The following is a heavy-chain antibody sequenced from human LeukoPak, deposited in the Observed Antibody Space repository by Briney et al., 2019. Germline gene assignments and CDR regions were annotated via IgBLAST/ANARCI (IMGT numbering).Heavy chain of an antibody. CDR2: INWNGGST. J-gene: IGHJ4*02. CDR1: GFTFDDYG. Sequence: GGSLRLSCAASGFTFDDYGMSWVRQAPGKGLEWVSGINWNGGSTGYADSVKGRFTISRDNSKNTLYLQMNSLRSEDTAVYYCAKDRWGSIASLDSWGQGTLVTVSS. CDR3: AKDRWGSIASLDS. D-gene: IGHD6-6*01. V-gene: IGHV3-20*04.